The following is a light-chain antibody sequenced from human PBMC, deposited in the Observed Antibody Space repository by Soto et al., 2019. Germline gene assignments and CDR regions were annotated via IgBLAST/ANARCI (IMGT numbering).Light chain of an antibody. CDR2: EVS. CDR3: NSYTSSNTYV. Sequence: QSVLTQPASVSGSPGQAITISSSGSSSDVGAHNSVSWYQHHPGKAPKLMIYEVSNRPSGVSTRFSGSKSGNTASLTISGLQAEDEADYYCNSYTSSNTYVFGSGTKATVL. CDR1: SSDVGAHNS. V-gene: IGLV2-14*01. J-gene: IGLJ1*01.